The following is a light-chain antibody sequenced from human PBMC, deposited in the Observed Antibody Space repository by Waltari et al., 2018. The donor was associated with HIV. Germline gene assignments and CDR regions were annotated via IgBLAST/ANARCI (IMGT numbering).Light chain of an antibody. CDR1: SSAVGGYNY. V-gene: IGLV2-14*01. CDR2: DVS. Sequence: QSALTQPASVSGSPGQSLTISCTGTSSAVGGYNYVSWYQQHPGKAPKLMIYDVSKRPSGVSNRFSGSKSGNTASLTISGLQAEDEADYYCSSYTSSSRVFGGGTKLTVL. CDR3: SSYTSSSRV. J-gene: IGLJ3*02.